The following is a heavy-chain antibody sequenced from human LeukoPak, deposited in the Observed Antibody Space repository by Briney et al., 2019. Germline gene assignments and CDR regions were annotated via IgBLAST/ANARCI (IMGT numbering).Heavy chain of an antibody. D-gene: IGHD3-16*01. CDR1: GFTFSSSW. CDR3: ARDSAYFRFDY. V-gene: IGHV3-7*01. J-gene: IGHJ4*02. CDR2: IKEDGSEY. Sequence: GGSLRLSXAASGFTFSSSWVTWVRQAPGKGLEWVANIKEDGSEYNYVDSVKGRFTISRDNAKKSLYLQMNSLRAEDTAVYYCARDSAYFRFDYWGQGTLVTVSS.